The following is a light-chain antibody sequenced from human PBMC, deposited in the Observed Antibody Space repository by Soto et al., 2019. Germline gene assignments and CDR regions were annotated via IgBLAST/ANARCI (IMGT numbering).Light chain of an antibody. CDR1: QSISSW. CDR3: QQYNSYPWT. CDR2: KAS. J-gene: IGKJ1*01. V-gene: IGKV1-5*03. Sequence: DIQMTQSASTMSASVGDRVTITCRASQSISSWLAWYQQKPGKAPKLLIYKASSLESGVPSRFSGSGSGTECTLTISSLKTDDVATYYCQQYNSYPWTFGQGTKVDIK.